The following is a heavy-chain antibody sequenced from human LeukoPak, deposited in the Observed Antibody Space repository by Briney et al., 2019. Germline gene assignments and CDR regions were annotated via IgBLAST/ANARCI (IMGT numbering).Heavy chain of an antibody. CDR3: ANIAEGRSYYFDY. CDR2: ISGSGGST. D-gene: IGHD2-15*01. J-gene: IGHJ4*02. V-gene: IGHV3-23*01. CDR1: GFTLTDYG. Sequence: GGPLRLSCAASGFTLTDYGMGWVRQAPGKGLELVSAISGSGGSTYYADSVKGRFTISRDNSKNTLYLQMNSLRAEDTAVYYCANIAEGRSYYFDYWGQGTLVTVSS.